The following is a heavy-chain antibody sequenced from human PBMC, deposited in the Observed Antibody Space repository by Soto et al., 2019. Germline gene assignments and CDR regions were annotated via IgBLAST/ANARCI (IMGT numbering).Heavy chain of an antibody. V-gene: IGHV4-31*03. D-gene: IGHD3-3*01. Sequence: SETLSLTCTVSGGSISSGGYYWSWIRQHPGKGLEWIGYIYYSGSTYYNPSLKSRVTISVDTSKSQFSLKLSSVTAADTAVYYCARDGSGQDFWSGHYGMDVWGQGTTVTVSS. J-gene: IGHJ6*02. CDR2: IYYSGST. CDR1: GGSISSGGYY. CDR3: ARDGSGQDFWSGHYGMDV.